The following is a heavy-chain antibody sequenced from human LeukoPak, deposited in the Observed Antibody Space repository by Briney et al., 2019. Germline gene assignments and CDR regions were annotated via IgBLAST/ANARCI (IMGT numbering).Heavy chain of an antibody. CDR1: GGSISSSSYY. Sequence: SETLSLTCTVSGGSISSSSYYWGWIRQPPGKGLEWIGSIYYSGSTYYNPSLKSRVTISVDTSKNQFSLKLSSVTAADTAVYYCARANVDIVATTETQSEFFDYWGQGTLVTVSS. D-gene: IGHD5-12*01. CDR2: IYYSGST. J-gene: IGHJ4*02. CDR3: ARANVDIVATTETQSEFFDY. V-gene: IGHV4-39*01.